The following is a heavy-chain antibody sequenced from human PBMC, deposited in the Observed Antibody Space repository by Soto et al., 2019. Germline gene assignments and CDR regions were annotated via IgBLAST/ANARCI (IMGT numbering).Heavy chain of an antibody. J-gene: IGHJ4*02. D-gene: IGHD6-19*01. CDR1: GFTFGDYA. Sequence: GGSLILSCTASGFTFGDYAMSWFRQAPGKGLEWVGFIRSKAYGGTTEYAASVKGRFTISRDDSKSIAYLQMNSLKTEDTAVYYCTRDRVAVAGINDYWGQGTLVTVSS. V-gene: IGHV3-49*03. CDR2: IRSKAYGGTT. CDR3: TRDRVAVAGINDY.